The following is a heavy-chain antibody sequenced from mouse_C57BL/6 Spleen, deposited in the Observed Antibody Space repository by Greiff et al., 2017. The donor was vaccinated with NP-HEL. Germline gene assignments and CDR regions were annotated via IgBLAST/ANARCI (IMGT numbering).Heavy chain of an antibody. D-gene: IGHD1-1*01. J-gene: IGHJ1*03. CDR2: INYDGSST. CDR1: GFTFSDYY. Sequence: EVKLVESEGGLVQPGSSMKLSCTASGFTFSDYYMAWVRQVPEKGLEWVANINYDGSSTYYLDSLKSRFIISRDNAKNILYLQMSSLKSEDTATYYCARDQTTVVYWYFDVWGTGTTVTVSS. V-gene: IGHV5-16*01. CDR3: ARDQTTVVYWYFDV.